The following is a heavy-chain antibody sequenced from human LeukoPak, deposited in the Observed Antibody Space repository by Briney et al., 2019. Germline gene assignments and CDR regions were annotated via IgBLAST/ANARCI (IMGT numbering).Heavy chain of an antibody. CDR2: IRSSGTTT. CDR1: GFTFSTYS. J-gene: IGHJ3*02. Sequence: PGGSLRLFCAASGFTFSTYSMNWVRQAPGRGLEGLSYIRSSGTTTYYADCVKGRFTVSRDNAKNLLFLQMNSLRAEDTAAYYCARDKVGANAFDIWGQGTLVTVSS. CDR3: ARDKVGANAFDI. V-gene: IGHV3-48*04. D-gene: IGHD1-26*01.